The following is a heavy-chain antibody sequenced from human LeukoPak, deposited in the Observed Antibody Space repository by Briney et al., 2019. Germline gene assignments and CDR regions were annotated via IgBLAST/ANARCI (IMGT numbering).Heavy chain of an antibody. CDR3: ARDLYRIVVVPHYFDY. Sequence: GGSLTLSCAASGFSFSSYAMSWVRQAPGKGLEWVANIKQDGSEKYYVDSVKGRFTISRDNAKNSLYLQMNSLRAEDTAVYYCARDLYRIVVVPHYFDYWGQGTLVTVSS. V-gene: IGHV3-7*01. CDR2: IKQDGSEK. CDR1: GFSFSSYA. J-gene: IGHJ4*02. D-gene: IGHD3-22*01.